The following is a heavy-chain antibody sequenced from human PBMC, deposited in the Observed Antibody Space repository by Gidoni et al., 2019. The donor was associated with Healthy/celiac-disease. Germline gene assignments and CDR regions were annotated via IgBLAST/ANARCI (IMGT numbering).Heavy chain of an antibody. CDR2: IYYSGST. CDR3: ARVTDGYTSNTLDY. D-gene: IGHD5-12*01. Sequence: QAQLQDSGPGLVKPSDTLSFTSSAAVGSISSYYWSWIRQPPGKGLEWIGYIYYSGSTNYNPSLKSRVTISVDTSKNQFSLELSSGTAADTAVYYCARVTDGYTSNTLDYRGQGTLVTGSS. CDR1: VGSISSYY. J-gene: IGHJ4*02. V-gene: IGHV4-59*07.